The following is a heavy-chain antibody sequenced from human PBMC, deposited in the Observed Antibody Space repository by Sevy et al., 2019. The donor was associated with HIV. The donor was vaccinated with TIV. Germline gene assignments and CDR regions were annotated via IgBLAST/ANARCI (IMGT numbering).Heavy chain of an antibody. V-gene: IGHV3-30*02. Sequence: GGSLRLSCAASGFTFSHYGMHWVRQAPGKGLEWVTFIQNDGNNKNYADSVKGRFNMSRDNSKNMFFLQMNDLRAEDTALYYCAKNTAAAGVGGFDYWGQGALVTVSS. CDR2: IQNDGNNK. CDR3: AKNTAAAGVGGFDY. J-gene: IGHJ4*02. CDR1: GFTFSHYG. D-gene: IGHD6-13*01.